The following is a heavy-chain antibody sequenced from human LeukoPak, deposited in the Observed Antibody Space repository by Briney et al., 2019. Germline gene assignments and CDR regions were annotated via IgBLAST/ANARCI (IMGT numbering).Heavy chain of an antibody. CDR1: GYTFTGYF. CDR3: ARGDGYSSSWYFEY. J-gene: IGHJ4*02. Sequence: ASVKVSCKASGYTFTGYFMHWVRQAPGQGLEWVAWINPSTGGTNYAQKFQGRVTMTRDTSISTAYMELSRLRSDDTAVYYCARGDGYSSSWYFEYWGQGTLVTVSS. D-gene: IGHD6-13*01. CDR2: INPSTGGT. V-gene: IGHV1-2*02.